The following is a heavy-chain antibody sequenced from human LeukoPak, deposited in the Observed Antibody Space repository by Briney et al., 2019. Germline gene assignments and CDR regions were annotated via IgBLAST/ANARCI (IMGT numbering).Heavy chain of an antibody. CDR1: GYTFTSYY. J-gene: IGHJ4*02. CDR2: INPSGGST. V-gene: IGHV1-46*01. D-gene: IGHD6-19*01. Sequence: ASVKVSCKASGYTFTSYYMHWVRQAPGQGLEWMGIINPSGGSTSYAQKFQGRVTMTRDTSTSTVYMELSSLRSEDTAVYYCARDHGDGSGWYPSSFWGQGTLVTVSS. CDR3: ARDHGDGSGWYPSSF.